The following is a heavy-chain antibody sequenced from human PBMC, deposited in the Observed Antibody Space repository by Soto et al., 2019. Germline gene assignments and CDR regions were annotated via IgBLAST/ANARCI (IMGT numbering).Heavy chain of an antibody. Sequence: SVKVSCKASGLTFTSSAFQWVRQARGQRLEWIGWIAVGSGYTNYAQRFQDRVTLTRDMSTATTYMELSRLTSEDTAIYYCAADATAWQQMVPSDYWGQGTLVTVSS. CDR2: IAVGSGYT. D-gene: IGHD2-8*01. V-gene: IGHV1-58*01. CDR1: GLTFTSSA. J-gene: IGHJ4*02. CDR3: AADATAWQQMVPSDY.